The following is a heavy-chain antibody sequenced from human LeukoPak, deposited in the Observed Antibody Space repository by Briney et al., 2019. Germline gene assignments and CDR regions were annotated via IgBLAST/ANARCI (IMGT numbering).Heavy chain of an antibody. J-gene: IGHJ4*02. CDR3: ARDTFYTAGYFDY. Sequence: GGSLRLSCAASGFTSDDYAMHWGRQAPEKGLEWVSLNSGDGGSTYYADSVKGRSTISRDNSKNSLYLQMNSLRAEDTAVYYCARDTFYTAGYFDYWGQGTLVTVSS. D-gene: IGHD1-14*01. V-gene: IGHV3-43*02. CDR1: GFTSDDYA. CDR2: NSGDGGST.